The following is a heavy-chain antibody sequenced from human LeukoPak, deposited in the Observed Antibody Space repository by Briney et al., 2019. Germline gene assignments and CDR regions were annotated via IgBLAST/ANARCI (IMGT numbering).Heavy chain of an antibody. CDR3: AKDRYGDYVRAFDI. D-gene: IGHD4-17*01. CDR2: ISGSGGNT. J-gene: IGHJ3*02. CDR1: RFTFSSYW. Sequence: PGGSLRLSCAASRFTFSSYWMTWVRQAPGKGLEWVSSISGSGGNTYYADSVKGRLTISRDNSKNTLYLQMNSLRAEDTAVYHCAKDRYGDYVRAFDIWGQGTMVTVSS. V-gene: IGHV3-23*01.